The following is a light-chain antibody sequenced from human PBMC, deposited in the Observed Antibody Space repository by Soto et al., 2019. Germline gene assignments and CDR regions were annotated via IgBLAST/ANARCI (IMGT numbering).Light chain of an antibody. CDR1: QSLVYSDGNAY. CDR3: MQGTHWPPYT. J-gene: IGKJ2*01. CDR2: KVS. V-gene: IGKV2-30*01. Sequence: DVVMTQSPLSLPVTLGQPASISCRSSQSLVYSDGNAYLNWFHQRPGQSPRRLIYKVSYRDSGVPERFGGSGSGTDFTLKISRVEAEDVGVYYCMQGTHWPPYTFGQGTKLEIK.